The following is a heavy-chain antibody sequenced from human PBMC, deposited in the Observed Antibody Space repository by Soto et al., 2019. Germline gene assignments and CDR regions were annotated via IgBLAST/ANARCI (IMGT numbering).Heavy chain of an antibody. CDR3: ARSAGTAIYYYYGMDV. D-gene: IGHD5-18*01. Sequence: SVKVSCKASGGTFSSYAISWVRQAPGQGLEWMGGIIPIFGTANYAQKFQGRVTITADKSTSTAYMELSSLRSEDTAVYYCARSAGTAIYYYYGMDVWGQGXTVTVYS. CDR1: GGTFSSYA. CDR2: IIPIFGTA. V-gene: IGHV1-69*06. J-gene: IGHJ6*02.